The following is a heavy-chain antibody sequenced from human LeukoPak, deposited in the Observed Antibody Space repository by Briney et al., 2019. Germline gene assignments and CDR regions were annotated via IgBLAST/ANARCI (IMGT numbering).Heavy chain of an antibody. CDR2: IYPGDSDT. CDR1: GSSLTSYW. J-gene: IGHJ4*02. D-gene: IGHD3-10*01. CDR3: ARREGVRLRFDY. V-gene: IGHV5-51*01. Sequence: PGESLQISCQGSGSSLTSYWIGWVRQLPGKGLEWMGIIYPGDSDTRYSPSFQGQVTISADKSISTAYLQWSSLKASDTAMYYCARREGVRLRFDYWGQGTLVTVSS.